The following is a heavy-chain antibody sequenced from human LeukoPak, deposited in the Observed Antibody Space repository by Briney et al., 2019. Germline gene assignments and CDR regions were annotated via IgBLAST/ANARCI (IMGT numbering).Heavy chain of an antibody. CDR2: ISGSVCST. D-gene: IGHD2-8*01. Sequence: GGSLRLSCAASVFTFSSYAMSWVRQAPGDGLEWVSAISGSVCSTYYADSVKGRFTISRDNSKNTLYLQMNSLRAEDTAVYYCAKMVHKPDYWGQGTLVTVSS. CDR1: VFTFSSYA. CDR3: AKMVHKPDY. J-gene: IGHJ4*02. V-gene: IGHV3-23*01.